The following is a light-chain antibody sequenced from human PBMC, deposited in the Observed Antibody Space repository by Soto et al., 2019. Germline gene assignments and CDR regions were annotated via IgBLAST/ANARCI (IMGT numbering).Light chain of an antibody. CDR1: SSYVGGYNY. CDR3: SSYTSSSTLETV. J-gene: IGLJ2*01. V-gene: IGLV2-14*01. Sequence: QSALTQPASVSGSPGQSITISCTGTSSYVGGYNYVSWYQQHPGKAPKLMIYDVSNRPSGVSNRFSGSKSGNTASLTISGLQAEDEADYYCSSYTSSSTLETVFGGGTKLTVL. CDR2: DVS.